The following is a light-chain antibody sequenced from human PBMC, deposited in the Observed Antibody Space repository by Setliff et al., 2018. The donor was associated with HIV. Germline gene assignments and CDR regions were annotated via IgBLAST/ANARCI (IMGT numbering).Light chain of an antibody. J-gene: IGLJ2*01. CDR2: DVN. V-gene: IGLV2-14*01. CDR3: SSYTSSSSV. CDR1: STDVGGYDY. Sequence: QSVLAQPASVSGSPGQSITISCTGTSTDVGGYDYVSWYQHHTGKAPKLIIFDVNNRPSGISNRFSGSKSGNTASLTISGLQAEDEGDYYCSSYTSSSSVFGGGT.